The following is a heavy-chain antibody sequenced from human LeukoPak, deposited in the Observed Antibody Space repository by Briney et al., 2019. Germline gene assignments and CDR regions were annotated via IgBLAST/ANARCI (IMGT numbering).Heavy chain of an antibody. CDR3: AKDTSDRSGYFYYFDY. J-gene: IGHJ4*02. V-gene: IGHV3-23*01. Sequence: PGGSLRLSCAASGFTFSSYAMSWVRQAPGKGLEWVSAIGGSDGRTYYADSVKGRFTISRDNSKNTLYLQMNSLRAEDTAVYYCAKDTSDRSGYFYYFDYWGQGTLVTVSS. D-gene: IGHD3-22*01. CDR1: GFTFSSYA. CDR2: IGGSDGRT.